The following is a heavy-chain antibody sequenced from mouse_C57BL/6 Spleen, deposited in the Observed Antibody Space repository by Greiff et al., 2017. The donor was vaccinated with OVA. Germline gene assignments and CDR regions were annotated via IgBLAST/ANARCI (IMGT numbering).Heavy chain of an antibody. CDR2: ITHSWDT. CDR1: CFPITSGYY. V-gene: IGHV12-3*01. Sequence: ESGPGLVKPSQSLFLTCSITCFPITSGYYWIWIRQSPGKPLEWMGYITHSWDTFYNPSIPRPLSITIAPLKNQFFLQLNSVTTDDTAMYYWAGDDRLRGVFAYWGQGTLVTVSA. CDR3: AGDDRLRGVFAY. D-gene: IGHD2-4*01. J-gene: IGHJ3*01.